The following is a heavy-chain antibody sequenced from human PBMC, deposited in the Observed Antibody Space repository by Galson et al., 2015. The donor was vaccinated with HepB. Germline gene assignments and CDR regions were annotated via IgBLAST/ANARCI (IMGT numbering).Heavy chain of an antibody. CDR2: ISYDGSNK. Sequence: SLRLSCAASGFTFSSYGMHWVRQAPGKGLEWVAVISYDGSNKYYADSVKGRFTISRDNSKNTLYLQMNSLRAEDTAVYYCAKDRGIVVVPPGGYWGQGTLVAVSS. J-gene: IGHJ4*02. CDR3: AKDRGIVVVPPGGY. D-gene: IGHD2-2*01. V-gene: IGHV3-30*18. CDR1: GFTFSSYG.